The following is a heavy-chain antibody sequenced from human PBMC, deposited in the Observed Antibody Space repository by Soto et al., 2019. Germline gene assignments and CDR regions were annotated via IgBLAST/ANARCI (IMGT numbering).Heavy chain of an antibody. CDR2: INHSGST. Sequence: ETLSLTCAVYGGSFSGYYWSWIRQPPGKGLEWIGEINHSGSTNYNPSLKSRVTISVDTSKNQFSLKLSSVTAADTAVYYCARDQGRAARSGPYYYYYYGMDVWGQGTTVTVSS. CDR1: GGSFSGYY. J-gene: IGHJ6*02. D-gene: IGHD6-6*01. CDR3: ARDQGRAARSGPYYYYYYGMDV. V-gene: IGHV4-34*01.